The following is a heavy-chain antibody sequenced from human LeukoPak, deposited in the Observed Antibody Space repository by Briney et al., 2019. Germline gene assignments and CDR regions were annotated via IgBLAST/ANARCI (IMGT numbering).Heavy chain of an antibody. CDR1: GFTFADFA. CDR2: ISGDGRDA. V-gene: IGHV3-43*02. Sequence: GSLRLSCAASGFTFADFAVHWVRLAPGKGLEWVSLISGDGRDAYFADSVKGRFTISRDNSKNSLYLQMNGLRTEDTALYYCAKYWARYRIEGLFDYWGQGALVTVSS. CDR3: AKYWARYRIEGLFDY. D-gene: IGHD5-18*01. J-gene: IGHJ4*02.